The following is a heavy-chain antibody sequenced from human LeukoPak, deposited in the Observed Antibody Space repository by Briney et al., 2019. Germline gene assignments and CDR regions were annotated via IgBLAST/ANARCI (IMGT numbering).Heavy chain of an antibody. D-gene: IGHD3-22*01. CDR1: GGTFSSYA. CDR3: ARDYYDSSGYYIPGV. J-gene: IGHJ4*02. Sequence: SVKVSCKASGGTFSSYAISWVRQAPGQGLEWMGGIIPIFGTANYAQKFQGRVTITADESTSTAYMELSSLRAEDTAVYYCARDYYDSSGYYIPGVWGQGTLVTVSS. V-gene: IGHV1-69*01. CDR2: IIPIFGTA.